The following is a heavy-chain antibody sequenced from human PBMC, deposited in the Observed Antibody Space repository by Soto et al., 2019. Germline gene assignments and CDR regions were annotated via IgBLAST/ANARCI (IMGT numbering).Heavy chain of an antibody. Sequence: SETLSLTCTVSGGSISSSSYYWGWIRQPPGKGLEWIGSIYYSGSTYYNPSLKSRVTISVDTSKNQFSLKLGSVTAADTAVYYCARYIGCSSTSCLNWFDPWGQGTLVTVSS. J-gene: IGHJ5*02. CDR1: GGSISSSSYY. D-gene: IGHD2-2*01. CDR3: ARYIGCSSTSCLNWFDP. CDR2: IYYSGST. V-gene: IGHV4-39*01.